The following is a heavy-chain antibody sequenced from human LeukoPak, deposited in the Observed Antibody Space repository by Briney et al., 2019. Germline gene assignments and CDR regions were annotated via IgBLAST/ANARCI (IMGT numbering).Heavy chain of an antibody. CDR3: ARGGGSWYLDY. V-gene: IGHV4-34*01. D-gene: IGHD6-13*01. J-gene: IGHJ4*02. CDR2: INHRGST. CDR1: GGSFSGYY. Sequence: NSSETLSLTCAVYGGSFSGYYWSWIRQPPGKGLEWIGEINHRGSTNYNPSLESRVTISVDTSKNQFSLKLSSVTAADTAVYYCARGGGSWYLDYWGQGTLVTVSS.